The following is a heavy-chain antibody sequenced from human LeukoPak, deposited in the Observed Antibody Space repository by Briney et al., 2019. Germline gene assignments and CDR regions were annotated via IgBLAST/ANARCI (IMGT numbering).Heavy chain of an antibody. Sequence: PSETLSLTCAVYGGSFSGYYWSWIRQPPGKGLEWIGEINHSGSTNYNPSLKSRVTISVDTSKNQFSLKLSSVTAADTAVYYCARGLRITMVRGVIFYMDVWGKGTTVTVSS. D-gene: IGHD3-10*01. CDR2: INHSGST. J-gene: IGHJ6*03. V-gene: IGHV4-34*01. CDR3: ARGLRITMVRGVIFYMDV. CDR1: GGSFSGYY.